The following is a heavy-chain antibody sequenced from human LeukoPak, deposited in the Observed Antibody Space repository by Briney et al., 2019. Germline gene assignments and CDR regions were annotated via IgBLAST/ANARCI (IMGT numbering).Heavy chain of an antibody. CDR3: ARAKRDGYTPGAAFDI. J-gene: IGHJ3*02. V-gene: IGHV3-30-3*01. Sequence: GRSLRLSCAASGFTFSSYAMHWVRQAPGKGLEWVAVISHDGSNKYYADSVKGRFTISRDNSKNTLYLQMNSLRAEDTAVYYCARAKRDGYTPGAAFDIWGQGTMVTVSS. CDR2: ISHDGSNK. CDR1: GFTFSSYA. D-gene: IGHD5-24*01.